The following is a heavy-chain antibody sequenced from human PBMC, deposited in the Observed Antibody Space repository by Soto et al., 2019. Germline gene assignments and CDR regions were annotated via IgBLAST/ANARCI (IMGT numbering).Heavy chain of an antibody. J-gene: IGHJ4*01. CDR2: ISGSGGST. Sequence: GGSLRLSCAASAFTFSSYAMSWVRQAPGKGLEWVSVISGSGGSTYYADSAKGRFTISRDNSKNTLFLQMSSLRAEDTAVYCCAKGGRADYYDSSGYLDYWGHGTLVTVSS. CDR1: AFTFSSYA. CDR3: AKGGRADYYDSSGYLDY. V-gene: IGHV3-23*01. D-gene: IGHD3-22*01.